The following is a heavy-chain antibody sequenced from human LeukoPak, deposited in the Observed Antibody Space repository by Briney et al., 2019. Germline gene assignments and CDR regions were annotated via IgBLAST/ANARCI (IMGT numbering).Heavy chain of an antibody. CDR3: ARDAIDSSGFDFDY. CDR1: GFTVSRNY. Sequence: GGSLRLSCAASGFTVSRNYMTWIRQAPGKGLEWISYISTSAGTIYYADSVKGRFTISRDNAKNSLYLQMNSLRAEDTAVYYCARDAIDSSGFDFDYWGQGTLVTVSS. CDR2: ISTSAGTI. D-gene: IGHD3-22*01. J-gene: IGHJ4*02. V-gene: IGHV3-11*01.